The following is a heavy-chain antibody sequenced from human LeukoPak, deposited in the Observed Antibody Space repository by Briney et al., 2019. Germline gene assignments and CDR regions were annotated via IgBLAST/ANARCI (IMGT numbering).Heavy chain of an antibody. J-gene: IGHJ4*02. Sequence: GESLTLSCAASGFTFSSHGIHWVRPAPGKGLEWVAVISYDGSNKFYAASVKGRFTISRDNSKNTLYLQMNSLRAEDTAVYYCAKDPSLITMLRGVLKLSYYFDYWGQGTLVTVSS. V-gene: IGHV3-30*18. CDR1: GFTFSSHG. CDR3: AKDPSLITMLRGVLKLSYYFDY. CDR2: ISYDGSNK. D-gene: IGHD3-10*01.